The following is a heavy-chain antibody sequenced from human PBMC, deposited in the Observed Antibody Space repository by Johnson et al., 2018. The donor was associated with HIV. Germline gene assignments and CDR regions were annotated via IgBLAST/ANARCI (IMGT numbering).Heavy chain of an antibody. D-gene: IGHD6-6*01. J-gene: IGHJ3*02. V-gene: IGHV3-33*06. Sequence: QVQLVESGGGVVQPGRSLKLSCAASGFTFSSYGMHWVRQAPGKGLEWVAVIWYDGSNKYYADSVKGRFTISRDNSKNTLYLQMNSLRVEDTAVYYCAKGFYSSSSSDAFDIWGQGTMVTVSS. CDR2: IWYDGSNK. CDR3: AKGFYSSSSSDAFDI. CDR1: GFTFSSYG.